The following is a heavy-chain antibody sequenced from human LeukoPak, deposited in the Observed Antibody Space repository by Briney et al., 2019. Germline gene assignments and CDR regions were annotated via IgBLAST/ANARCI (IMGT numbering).Heavy chain of an antibody. CDR1: GGSISSSRDY. J-gene: IGHJ5*02. Sequence: SETLSLTCTVSGGSISSSRDYWAWLRQPPGKGLEWIANIYYSGSTNYNPSLKSRVPISVDTSKNQFSLKLSSVTAADTAVYYCARDITGRRDYDILTGLSTGNWFDPWGQGTLVTVSS. CDR2: IYYSGST. CDR3: ARDITGRRDYDILTGLSTGNWFDP. V-gene: IGHV4-61*01. D-gene: IGHD3-9*01.